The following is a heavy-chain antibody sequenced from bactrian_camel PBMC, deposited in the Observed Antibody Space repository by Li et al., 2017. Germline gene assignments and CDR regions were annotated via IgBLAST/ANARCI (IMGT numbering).Heavy chain of an antibody. CDR1: GLKYSRKC. J-gene: IGHJ4*01. CDR3: AANAPPRRVADNCPSTENAYSE. D-gene: IGHD8*01. Sequence: QLVESGGGSVEAGGSLRLSCLVAGLKYSRKCVAWYRQVPGQEREGVVIFDSGRDRSVYADSVKGRFSISQDRGKNTVYLDLNGLRPEDTGRYYCAANAPPRRVADNCPSTENAYSEWGQGTQVTVS. CDR2: FDSGRDRS. V-gene: IGHV3S25*01.